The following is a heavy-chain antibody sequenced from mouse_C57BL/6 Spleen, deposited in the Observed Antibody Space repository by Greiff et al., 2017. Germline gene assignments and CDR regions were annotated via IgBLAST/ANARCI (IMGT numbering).Heavy chain of an antibody. CDR3: ARSGYDYDGKAMDY. D-gene: IGHD2-4*01. J-gene: IGHJ4*01. CDR2: IDPSDSYP. V-gene: IGHV1-50*01. CDR1: GYTFTSYW. Sequence: QVQLQQPGAELVKPGASVKLSCKASGYTFTSYWMQWVKQRPGQGLEWIGEIDPSDSYPNYNQKFKGKATLTVDTSSSTAYMQLSSLTSEDSAVYYCARSGYDYDGKAMDYWGQGTSVTVSA.